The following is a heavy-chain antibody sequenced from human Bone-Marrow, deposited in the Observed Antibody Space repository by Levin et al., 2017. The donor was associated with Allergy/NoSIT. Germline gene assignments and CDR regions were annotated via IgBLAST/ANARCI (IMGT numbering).Heavy chain of an antibody. Sequence: PAASVKVSCKASGYMFIAYYVHWLRQAPGVGIEWMGIINSNDGSTTYAQKFQGRISVTRDTSTNTVYLDLSSLTSGDTATYYCARAPSHGYSSNSNYFDEWGQGTLVTVSS. CDR2: INSNDGST. J-gene: IGHJ4*02. CDR3: ARAPSHGYSSNSNYFDE. V-gene: IGHV1-46*01. CDR1: GYMFIAYY. D-gene: IGHD4-23*01.